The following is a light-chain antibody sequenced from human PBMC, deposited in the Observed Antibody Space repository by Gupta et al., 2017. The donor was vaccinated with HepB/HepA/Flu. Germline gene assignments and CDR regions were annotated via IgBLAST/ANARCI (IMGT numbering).Light chain of an antibody. CDR2: MVS. CDR1: RSLVHSDKNTH. Sequence: DVVVTQSPVSLPVTLGQPASISCRSSRSLVHSDKNTHLNWFQQRPGQSPRRLIYMVSKRDSGVPDRFSGSGSGTDFTLNISRVEAEDVGVYYCMQGTHWPRTFGQGTKVEIK. CDR3: MQGTHWPRT. V-gene: IGKV2-30*02. J-gene: IGKJ1*01.